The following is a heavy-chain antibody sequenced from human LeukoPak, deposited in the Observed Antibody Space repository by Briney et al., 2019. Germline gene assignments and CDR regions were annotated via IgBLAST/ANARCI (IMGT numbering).Heavy chain of an antibody. CDR1: GGSISSSSYY. CDR2: IYYSGST. D-gene: IGHD3-16*01. J-gene: IGHJ4*02. Sequence: SETVSLTCTVSGGSISSSSYYWGWIRQPPGKGLEWIGSIYYSGSTYYNPSLKSRVTISVDTSKNQFSLKLSSVTAADTAVYYCARYGGPTAGALYWGRGILVTVSS. CDR3: ARYGGPTAGALY. V-gene: IGHV4-39*07.